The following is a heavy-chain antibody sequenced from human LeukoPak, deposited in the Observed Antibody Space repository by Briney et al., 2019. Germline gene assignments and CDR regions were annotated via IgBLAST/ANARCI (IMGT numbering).Heavy chain of an antibody. CDR2: TSHDETTK. V-gene: IGHV3-30*04. D-gene: IGHD4-23*01. CDR3: ARGATVVTPSGDY. CDR1: GFTFSDYA. J-gene: IGHJ4*02. Sequence: PGGSLRLSCAASGFTFSDYAMHWVRQAPGKGLEWVAVTSHDETTKYYADSVKGRFTISRDNAKNSLYLQMNSLRAEDTAVYYCARGATVVTPSGDYWGQGTLVTVSS.